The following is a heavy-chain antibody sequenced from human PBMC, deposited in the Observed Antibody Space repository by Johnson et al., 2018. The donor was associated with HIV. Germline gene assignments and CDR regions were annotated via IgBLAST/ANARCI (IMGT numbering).Heavy chain of an antibody. V-gene: IGHV3-43*02. J-gene: IGHJ3*02. CDR1: GITVSSSY. D-gene: IGHD6-13*01. CDR3: AKDIASGYTNRGTLDI. Sequence: QLVESGGGLVQPGGSLRLSCAASGITVSSSYMSWVRQAPGKGLEWVSLINWDGASTYYADSVHGRFTISRHNSKNSLYLHMNSLRPEDTGLYYCAKDIASGYTNRGTLDIWGQGTMVTVSS. CDR2: INWDGAST.